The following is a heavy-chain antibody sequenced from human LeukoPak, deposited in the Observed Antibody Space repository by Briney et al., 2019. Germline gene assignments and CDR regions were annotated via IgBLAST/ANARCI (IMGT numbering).Heavy chain of an antibody. V-gene: IGHV4-59*01. D-gene: IGHD2-15*01. CDR2: IYYSGST. CDR3: ARVRCSGGSCPHYYYYGMDV. J-gene: IGHJ6*02. Sequence: SETLSLTCTVSGGSISSYYCNRIRQPPGKGLEWIGYIYYSGSTNYNPSLKSRVTISVDTSKNQFSLKLSPVTAADTAVYYCARVRCSGGSCPHYYYYGMDVWGQGTTVTVSS. CDR1: GGSISSYY.